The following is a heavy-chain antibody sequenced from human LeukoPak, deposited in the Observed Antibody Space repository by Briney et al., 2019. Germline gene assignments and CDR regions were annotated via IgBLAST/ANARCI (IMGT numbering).Heavy chain of an antibody. D-gene: IGHD2-2*01. CDR2: IKSKTNGGTT. CDR3: TALECTSTSCYSNF. V-gene: IGHV3-15*01. J-gene: IGHJ4*02. Sequence: GGSLRLSCAASGFTFSSVWMTWVRQAPGKGLEWVGHIKSKTNGGTTDYTAPVKGRFAISRDDSKNMLYLEMSSPKTEDTALYYCTALECTSTSCYSNFWGQGTLVTVSS. CDR1: GFTFSSVW.